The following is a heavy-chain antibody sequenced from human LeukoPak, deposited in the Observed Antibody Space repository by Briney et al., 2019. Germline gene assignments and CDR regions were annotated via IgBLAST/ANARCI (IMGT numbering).Heavy chain of an antibody. Sequence: SETLSLTCTVSGGSISSYYWSWIRQPPGKGLEWIGYIYYSGSTNYNPSPKGRVTISVDTSKNQFSLKLSSVTAADTAVYYCARHTLSIVGASYFDYWGQGTLVTVSS. CDR2: IYYSGST. CDR1: GGSISSYY. CDR3: ARHTLSIVGASYFDY. J-gene: IGHJ4*02. V-gene: IGHV4-59*08. D-gene: IGHD1-26*01.